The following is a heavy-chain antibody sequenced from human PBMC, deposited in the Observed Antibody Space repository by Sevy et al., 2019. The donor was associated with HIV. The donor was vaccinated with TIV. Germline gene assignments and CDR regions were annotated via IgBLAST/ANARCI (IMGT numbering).Heavy chain of an antibody. D-gene: IGHD7-27*01. J-gene: IGHJ4*02. CDR1: GYSISSGYY. CDR3: ARHGLGIGFDY. CDR2: IYHSGST. V-gene: IGHV4-38-2*01. Sequence: SETLSLTCAVSGYSISSGYYWGWIRQPPGKGLEWIGSIYHSGSTYYNPSLKSRVTISVDTSKNQFSLKLSSVTAADTAVYYCARHGLGIGFDYWGQGTLVTVSS.